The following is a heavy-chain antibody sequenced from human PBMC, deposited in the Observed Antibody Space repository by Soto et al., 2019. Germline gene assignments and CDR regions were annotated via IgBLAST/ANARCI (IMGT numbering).Heavy chain of an antibody. Sequence: ASVKVSCKASGYTFTGYYMHWVRQAPGQGLEWMGWINPNSGGTNYAQKFQGWVTMTRDTSISTAYMELSRLRSDDTAVYYCAREIIPAAIKSPSFAFDIWGQGTMVTVSS. V-gene: IGHV1-2*04. CDR1: GYTFTGYY. CDR3: AREIIPAAIKSPSFAFDI. CDR2: INPNSGGT. J-gene: IGHJ3*02. D-gene: IGHD2-2*01.